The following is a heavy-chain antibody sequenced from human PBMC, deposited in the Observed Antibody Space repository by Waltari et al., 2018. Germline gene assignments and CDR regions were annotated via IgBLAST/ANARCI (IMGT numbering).Heavy chain of an antibody. CDR2: INTDGSNI. CDR3: TREDYGGKDY. D-gene: IGHD4-17*01. V-gene: IGHV3-74*01. CDR1: GFTFSPYW. J-gene: IGHJ4*02. Sequence: EVQLAESGGGLVQPGESLRLSCAASGFTFSPYWMHWVRQGPGKGLVWVSRINTDGSNINYADSVKGRFTISRDNAKNTLYLQMNSLRAEDTAVYYCTREDYGGKDYWGQGTLVTVSS.